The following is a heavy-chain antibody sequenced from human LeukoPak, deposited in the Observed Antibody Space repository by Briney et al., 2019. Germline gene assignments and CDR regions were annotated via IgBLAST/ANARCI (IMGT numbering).Heavy chain of an antibody. V-gene: IGHV4-59*08. CDR1: GGSISSYY. J-gene: IGHJ5*02. CDR3: ARHPIRVVRGVDCGQLHNWFDP. D-gene: IGHD3-10*01. Sequence: SETLTLTCTVSGGSISSYYRSWIRQPPGKGLEWIGYIYYSGSTNYNPSLRSRGTISVDTSKVQFSLKLSTVTSADTLVYYSARHPIRVVRGVDCGQLHNWFDPWGQGTLVTVSS. CDR2: IYYSGST.